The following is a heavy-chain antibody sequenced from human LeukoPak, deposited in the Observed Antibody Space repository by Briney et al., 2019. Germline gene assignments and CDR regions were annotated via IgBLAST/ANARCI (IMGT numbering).Heavy chain of an antibody. V-gene: IGHV4-34*01. CDR3: ARVLVHQPPRDHAFDI. J-gene: IGHJ3*02. CDR2: INHSGST. CDR1: GGSFSGDY. D-gene: IGHD2-2*01. Sequence: SETLSLTCAVYGGSFSGDYWSCIRQPPGKGLEWIGEINHSGSTNYNPSLKSRVTISVDTSKNQFSLKLSSVTAADTAVYYCARVLVHQPPRDHAFDIWGQGAMVTASS.